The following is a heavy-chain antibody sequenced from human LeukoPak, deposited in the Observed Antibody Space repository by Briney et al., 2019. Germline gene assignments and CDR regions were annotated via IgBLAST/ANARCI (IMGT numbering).Heavy chain of an antibody. CDR2: IIPILGIA. J-gene: IGHJ6*02. D-gene: IGHD2-2*01. Sequence: SVKVSCKASGGTFSSYAISWMRQAPGQGLEWMGRIIPILGIANYAQKFQGRVTITADKSTSTAYMELSSLRSEDTAVYYCARDRIVVVPASDYYYGMDVWGQGTTVTVSS. V-gene: IGHV1-69*04. CDR1: GGTFSSYA. CDR3: ARDRIVVVPASDYYYGMDV.